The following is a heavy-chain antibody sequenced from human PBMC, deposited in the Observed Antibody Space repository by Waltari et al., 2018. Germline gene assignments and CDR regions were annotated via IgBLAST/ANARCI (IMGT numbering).Heavy chain of an antibody. D-gene: IGHD3-10*01. V-gene: IGHV3-15*01. CDR3: TTMAFA. CDR2: IKRISDGGIT. Sequence: EVHLVESGGGLVEPGGSLRLSCAASGFYFSEAWMNWVRQAPGKGLEWVGRIKRISDGGITNYAAPVNGRFTISRDDSKNTVFLQMNSLKIEDTAVYYCTTMAFAWGQGTLVTVSS. J-gene: IGHJ5*02. CDR1: GFYFSEAW.